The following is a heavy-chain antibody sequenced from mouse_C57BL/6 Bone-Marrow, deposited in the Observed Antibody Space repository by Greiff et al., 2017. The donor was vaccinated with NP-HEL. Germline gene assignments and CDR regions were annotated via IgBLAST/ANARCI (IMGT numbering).Heavy chain of an antibody. CDR1: GYTFTSYW. J-gene: IGHJ4*01. CDR2: IDPSDSYT. CDR3: ARVGYYGSSPYYYAMDY. V-gene: IGHV1-69*01. Sequence: QVQLQQSGAELVMPGASVKLSCKASGYTFTSYWMHWVKQRPGQGLEWIGEIDPSDSYTNYNQKFKGKSTLTVDKSSSTAYMQLSSLTSEDSAVYYCARVGYYGSSPYYYAMDYWGQGTSVTVSS. D-gene: IGHD1-1*01.